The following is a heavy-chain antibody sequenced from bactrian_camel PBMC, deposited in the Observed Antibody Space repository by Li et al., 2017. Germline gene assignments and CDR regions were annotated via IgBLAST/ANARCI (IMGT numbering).Heavy chain of an antibody. J-gene: IGHJ4*01. D-gene: IGHD2*01. Sequence: HVQLVESGGGLLQPGGSMTVSCAVSGFTFSNSYVSWVRQAPGQGLEWVSSINSRGSSTYYSDTVNGRFTISRDNAENMVYLQLNSLKSEDTAMYYCAAAGEYYSGGYHGRYWGQGTQVTVS. V-gene: IGHV3-2*01. CDR1: GFTFSNSY. CDR3: AAAGEYYSGGYHGRY. CDR2: INSRGSST.